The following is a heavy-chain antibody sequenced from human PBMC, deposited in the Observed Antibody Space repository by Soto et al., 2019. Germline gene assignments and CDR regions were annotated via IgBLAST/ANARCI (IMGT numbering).Heavy chain of an antibody. Sequence: GASVKVSCKASGYTFTGYYMHWVRQAPGQGLEWMGWINPNSGGTNYAQKLQERVTMTRDMSISTAYMELSSLRSEDTAVYYCAANRRYCSSTSCYNYYYYYGMDVWGQGTTVTVSS. D-gene: IGHD2-2*02. CDR2: INPNSGGT. J-gene: IGHJ6*02. CDR3: AANRRYCSSTSCYNYYYYYGMDV. CDR1: GYTFTGYY. V-gene: IGHV1-2*02.